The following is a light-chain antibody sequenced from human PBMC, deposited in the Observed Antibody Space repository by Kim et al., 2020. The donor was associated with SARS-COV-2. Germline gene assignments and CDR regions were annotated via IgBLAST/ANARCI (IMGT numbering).Light chain of an antibody. Sequence: DVVMSQSPLSLSVTLGQPASISCRSSQSLVHSEGNTYLIWFQPRPGQSRRRLIDKVSDRDSGVPDRFGGSGSGTDFTLKISRVEAEDVGVYFCMQATQWPPGYPCGQGTTLEI. CDR3: MQATQWPPGYP. CDR2: KVS. V-gene: IGKV2-30*02. J-gene: IGKJ2*01. CDR1: QSLVHSEGNTY.